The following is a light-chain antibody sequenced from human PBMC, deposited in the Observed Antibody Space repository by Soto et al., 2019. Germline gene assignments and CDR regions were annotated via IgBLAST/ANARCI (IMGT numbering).Light chain of an antibody. J-gene: IGLJ2*01. CDR2: RNN. Sequence: QSVLTQPPSASGTPGQRVTISCSGSSSNIGSNYVYWYQQLPGTAPKLLIYRNNQRPSGVPDRFSGSKSGTSASLAISGLRSEDEADYYCAAWDDSLSGRFFGGGTKLTV. CDR3: AAWDDSLSGRF. CDR1: SSNIGSNY. V-gene: IGLV1-47*01.